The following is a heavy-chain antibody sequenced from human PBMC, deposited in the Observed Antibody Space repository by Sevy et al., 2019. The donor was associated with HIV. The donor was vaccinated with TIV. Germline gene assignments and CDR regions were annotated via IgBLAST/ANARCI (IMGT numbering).Heavy chain of an antibody. CDR2: ISSSSSYI. J-gene: IGHJ5*02. CDR3: ARGRCSSTSCPVPNCFDP. V-gene: IGHV3-21*01. D-gene: IGHD2-2*01. CDR1: GFTFSSYT. Sequence: GGSLRLSCAGSGFTFSSYTMNWVRQAPGKGLEWVSSISSSSSYIYYADSVKGRFTISRDNAKNSLYLQMNSLRAEDTVVYYCARGRCSSTSCPVPNCFDPWGQGTLVTVSS.